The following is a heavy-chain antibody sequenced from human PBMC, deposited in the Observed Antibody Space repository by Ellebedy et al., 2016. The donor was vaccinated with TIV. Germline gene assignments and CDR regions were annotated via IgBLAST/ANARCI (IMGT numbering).Heavy chain of an antibody. D-gene: IGHD6-19*01. CDR3: AEGRSGWYYFDY. CDR1: GGSFSGYY. V-gene: IGHV4-34*01. CDR2: VNQSGRT. J-gene: IGHJ4*02. Sequence: SETLSLTCAVYGGSFSGYYWSWVRQPPGKGLEWIGEVNQSGRTNYHPSLKSRVTISVDRSKNQFSLRLSSVTAADTAVYYCAEGRSGWYYFDYWGQGTLVTVSS.